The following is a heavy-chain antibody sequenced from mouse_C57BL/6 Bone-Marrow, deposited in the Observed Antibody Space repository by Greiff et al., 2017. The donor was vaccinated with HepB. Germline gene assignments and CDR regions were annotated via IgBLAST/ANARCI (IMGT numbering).Heavy chain of an antibody. CDR2: IDPSDSYT. D-gene: IGHD3-2*02. J-gene: IGHJ2*01. CDR3: ARLRFYFDY. V-gene: IGHV1-69*01. Sequence: VKLQQPGAELVMPGASVKLSCKASGYTFTSYWMHWVKQRPGQGLEWIGEIDPSDSYTNYNQKFKGKSTLTVDKSSSTAYMQLSSLTSEDSAVYYCARLRFYFDYWGQGTTLTVSS. CDR1: GYTFTSYW.